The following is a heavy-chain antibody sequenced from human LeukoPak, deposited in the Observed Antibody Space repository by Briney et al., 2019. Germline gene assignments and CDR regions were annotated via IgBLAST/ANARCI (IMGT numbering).Heavy chain of an antibody. Sequence: ASVKVSCKASGYTFTSYGISWVRQAPGQGLEWMGWISAYNGNTNYAQKLQGRVTMTTDTSTSTAYMELRSLRSDDTAVYYCARDANSYYGSGIMSFYYYYYMDVWGKGTTVTISS. J-gene: IGHJ6*03. CDR1: GYTFTSYG. CDR2: ISAYNGNT. V-gene: IGHV1-18*01. CDR3: ARDANSYYGSGIMSFYYYYYMDV. D-gene: IGHD3-10*01.